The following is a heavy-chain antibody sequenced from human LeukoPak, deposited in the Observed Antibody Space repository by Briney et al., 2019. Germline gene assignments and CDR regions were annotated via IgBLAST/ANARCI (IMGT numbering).Heavy chain of an antibody. CDR2: INTNGNTI. CDR3: ARDYFDSWTGSRDASDV. J-gene: IGHJ3*01. D-gene: IGHD3-3*01. V-gene: IGHV3-74*03. Sequence: GGPLRLSCVASGFTLSDYWMHWVRQAPGKGLVWVSRINTNGNTISYADSVKGRFTISRDNAKNTLFLQMNSLRAEDTAVYYCARDYFDSWTGSRDASDVWGQGTMVTVSS. CDR1: GFTLSDYW.